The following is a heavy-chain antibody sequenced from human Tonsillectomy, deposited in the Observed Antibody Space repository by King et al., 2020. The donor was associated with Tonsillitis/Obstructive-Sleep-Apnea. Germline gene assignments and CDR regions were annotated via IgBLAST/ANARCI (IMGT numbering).Heavy chain of an antibody. CDR2: INTDGSST. CDR3: AKTTVTTGRAIISPYYFDS. CDR1: GFTFSSYW. J-gene: IGHJ4*02. Sequence: VQLVESGGGLVQPGGSLRLSCAASGFTFSSYWMHWVRQAPGKGLVWVSRINTDGSSTTYADSVKGRFTISRDNAKNTLYLQMNSLRAEDTAVYYCAKTTVTTGRAIISPYYFDSWGQGTLVTVSS. V-gene: IGHV3-74*01. D-gene: IGHD4-17*01.